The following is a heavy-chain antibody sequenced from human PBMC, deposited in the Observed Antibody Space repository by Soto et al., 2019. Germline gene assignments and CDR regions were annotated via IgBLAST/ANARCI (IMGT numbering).Heavy chain of an antibody. CDR1: GYTFSAYG. J-gene: IGHJ6*02. Sequence: QIQRVQSGPEVTKPGASVKVSCQGTGYTFSAYGVSWVRQAPGQGLEWMGWISGYNGQTNYAQKFRGRVTFTTDTSTSTAYMEVRSLRSDDTAVYYCARDGRKQLWVEGLNAMDVWGQGTTVTVSS. V-gene: IGHV1-18*01. CDR3: ARDGRKQLWVEGLNAMDV. D-gene: IGHD5-18*01. CDR2: ISGYNGQT.